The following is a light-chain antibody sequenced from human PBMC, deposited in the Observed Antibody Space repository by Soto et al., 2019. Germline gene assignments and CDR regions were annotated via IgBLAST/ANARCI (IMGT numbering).Light chain of an antibody. J-gene: IGLJ3*02. CDR2: TND. CDR1: NSYIGSHY. Sequence: QSVLTQPPSASGTPGQRGTISCSGTNSYIGSHYVHWYQKVSGKAPTLLIYTNDQRPSGVPDRFSGSRSGASASLAISGLRPEDEADYYCATWDDTLSGTVFGGGTKLTVL. CDR3: ATWDDTLSGTV. V-gene: IGLV1-47*01.